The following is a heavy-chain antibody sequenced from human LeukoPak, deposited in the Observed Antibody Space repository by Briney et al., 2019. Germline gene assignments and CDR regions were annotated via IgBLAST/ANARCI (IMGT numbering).Heavy chain of an antibody. CDR2: INHSGSP. J-gene: IGHJ4*02. Sequence: SSETLSLTCAVYGGSFSGYYWNWIRQPPGKGLEWIGEINHSGSPNYNPSLKSRVTISVETSKNQFSLKLSSVTAADTAVYYCARERVATIYFDYWGQGTLVTVSS. CDR1: GGSFSGYY. D-gene: IGHD5-12*01. CDR3: ARERVATIYFDY. V-gene: IGHV4-34*01.